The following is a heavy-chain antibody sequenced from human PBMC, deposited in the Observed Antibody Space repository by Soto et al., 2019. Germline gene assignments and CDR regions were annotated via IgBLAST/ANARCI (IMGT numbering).Heavy chain of an antibody. CDR3: ARDHLNYDSSGYQYYYYYYGMDV. CDR2: IYYSGST. J-gene: IGHJ6*02. Sequence: PSETLSLTCTVSGGSISSGDYHWSWIRQPPGKGLEWIGYIYYSGSTYYNPSLKSRVTISVDTSKNQFSLKLSSVTAADTAVYYCARDHLNYDSSGYQYYYYYYGMDVWGQGTTVTVSS. V-gene: IGHV4-30-4*01. D-gene: IGHD3-22*01. CDR1: GGSISSGDYH.